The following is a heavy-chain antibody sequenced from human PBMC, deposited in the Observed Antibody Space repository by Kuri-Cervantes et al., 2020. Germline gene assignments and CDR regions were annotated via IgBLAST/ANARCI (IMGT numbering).Heavy chain of an antibody. CDR1: GFIFTSYW. J-gene: IGHJ4*02. D-gene: IGHD5-24*01. CDR2: IKHDGSEK. CDR3: ARVRRGRDGYNYPDY. V-gene: IGHV3-7*01. Sequence: GESLKISCAAPGFIFTSYWMNWVRQAPGKGLEWVANIKHDGSEKYYVDSVKGRFTISRDNAKNSLYLQMNSLRVEDTAVYYCARVRRGRDGYNYPDYWGQGTLVTVSS.